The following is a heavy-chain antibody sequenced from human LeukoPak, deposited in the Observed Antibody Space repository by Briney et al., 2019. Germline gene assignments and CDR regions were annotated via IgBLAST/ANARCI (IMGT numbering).Heavy chain of an antibody. CDR1: GGSISSYY. V-gene: IGHV4-59*01. CDR3: ARDLDYFDY. Sequence: SETLSLTCTVSGGSISSYYWSWIRQPPGKGLEWIGYISYSGSAYYNPSLKSRVTISVDTSKNQFSLKLSSVSAADTAMFYCARDLDYFDYWGQGTLVTVSS. CDR2: ISYSGSA. J-gene: IGHJ4*02. D-gene: IGHD3-16*01.